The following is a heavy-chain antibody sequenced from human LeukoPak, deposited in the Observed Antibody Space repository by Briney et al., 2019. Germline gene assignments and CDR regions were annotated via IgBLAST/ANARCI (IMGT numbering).Heavy chain of an antibody. CDR3: AEWFSGRVNF. D-gene: IGHD3-3*01. Sequence: GGSLRLSCAASGFRFNREWMTWVRQAPGRGLEWVAFIRMDARATYYADSVRGRFTVSRRNYNNVMYLQMNSLRPEDTAVYYCAEWFSGRVNFWGQGTLVIVSS. CDR1: GFRFNREW. CDR2: IRMDARAT. V-gene: IGHV3-30*02. J-gene: IGHJ4*02.